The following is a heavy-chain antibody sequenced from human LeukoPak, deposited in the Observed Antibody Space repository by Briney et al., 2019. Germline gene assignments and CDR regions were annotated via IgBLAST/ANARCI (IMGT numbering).Heavy chain of an antibody. J-gene: IGHJ4*02. CDR1: GFSFSNYA. V-gene: IGHV3-23*01. D-gene: IGHD4-17*01. CDR2: ISDSGAAT. Sequence: GGSLRLSCAASGFSFSNYAMSWVPQAPGKGLKWVSTISDSGAATYYADSVKGRFTISRDNSKNTLYLQLNSLGAEDTAVYYCAKIAPWGAVTTTDGFDYWGQGTLVTVSS. CDR3: AKIAPWGAVTTTDGFDY.